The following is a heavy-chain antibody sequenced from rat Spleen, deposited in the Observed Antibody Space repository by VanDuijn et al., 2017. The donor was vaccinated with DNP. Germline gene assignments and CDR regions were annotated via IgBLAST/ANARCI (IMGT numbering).Heavy chain of an antibody. V-gene: IGHV5S10*01. CDR1: GLTFSDYN. D-gene: IGHD1-11*01. CDR2: ISYDDYRT. J-gene: IGHJ2*01. CDR3: ARGVYGGYLYFDY. Sequence: EVQLVESSGGLVQPGRSLKLSCAASGLTFSDYNMAWVRQAPKQGLEWVATISYDDYRTYYRDSVKGRFTISRDTAKSTLYLQMNSLRSEDTATYYCARGVYGGYLYFDYWGQGVMVTVSS.